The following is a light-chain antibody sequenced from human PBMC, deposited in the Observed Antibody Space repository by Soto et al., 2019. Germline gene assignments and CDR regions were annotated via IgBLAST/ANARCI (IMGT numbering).Light chain of an antibody. V-gene: IGLV1-40*01. CDR1: SSNIGAGYD. CDR2: SNS. Sequence: QSVLTQPPSVSGAPGQRVTISCTGSSSNIGAGYDVHWYQQLPGTAPKLLIHSNSNRPSGVPDRFSGSKSGTSASLAITGLQAEDEADYYCQSYDSSLSGWVFGGGTKLTVL. CDR3: QSYDSSLSGWV. J-gene: IGLJ3*02.